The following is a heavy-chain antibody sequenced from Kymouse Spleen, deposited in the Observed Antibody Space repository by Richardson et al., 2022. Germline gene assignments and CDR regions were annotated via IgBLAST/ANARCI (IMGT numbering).Heavy chain of an antibody. V-gene: IGHV4-39*01. CDR1: GGSISSSSYY. J-gene: IGHJ3*02. Sequence: QLQLQESGPGLVKPSETLSLTCTVSGGSISSSSYYWGWIRQPPGKGLEWIGSIYYSGSTYYNPSLKSRVTISVDTSKNQFSLKLSSVTAADTAVYYCARDGGIAARPGAFDIWGQGTMVTVSS. D-gene: IGHD6-6*01. CDR2: IYYSGST. CDR3: ARDGGIAARPGAFDI.